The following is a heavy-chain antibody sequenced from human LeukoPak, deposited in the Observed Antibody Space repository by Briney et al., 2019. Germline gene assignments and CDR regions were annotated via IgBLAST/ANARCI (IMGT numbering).Heavy chain of an antibody. V-gene: IGHV3-48*03. J-gene: IGHJ4*02. CDR2: ISSSGSTI. CDR3: ARVNWIYHYFDY. D-gene: IGHD1-1*01. CDR1: GFTFSSYE. Sequence: GGSLRLSCAASGFTFSSYEMNWVRQAPGKGLEWVSYISSSGSTIYYADSVKGRFTISRDNAKNSLYLQMNSLRAEDTAVYYCARVNWIYHYFDYWGQGTLVTVSS.